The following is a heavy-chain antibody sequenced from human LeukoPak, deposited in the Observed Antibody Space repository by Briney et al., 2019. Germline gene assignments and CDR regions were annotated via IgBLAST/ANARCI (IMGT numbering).Heavy chain of an antibody. Sequence: GGSLMLSCAASGFRFSGYSMNWVCQAPGRGLEWVAVISHDGNNKYYADSVKGRFTISRDNSKNTLYLQMNSLRAEDTAVYYCANAGRDSSSTISCGMDVWGQGTTVTVSS. CDR1: GFRFSGYS. CDR2: ISHDGNNK. J-gene: IGHJ6*02. D-gene: IGHD6-13*01. V-gene: IGHV3-30*18. CDR3: ANAGRDSSSTISCGMDV.